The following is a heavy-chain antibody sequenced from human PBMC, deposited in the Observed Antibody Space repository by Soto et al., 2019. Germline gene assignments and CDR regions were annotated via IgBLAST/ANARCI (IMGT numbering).Heavy chain of an antibody. V-gene: IGHV3-49*03. CDR2: IRSKAYGGTT. J-gene: IGHJ4*02. Sequence: GGSLRLSCTASGFTFGYYAMSWFRQAPGKGLEWVGFIRSKAYGGTTEYAASVKGRFTISRDDSKSIAYLQMNSLKTEDTAVYYCTRDPWAVGGARYWGQGTLVTVSS. D-gene: IGHD1-26*01. CDR1: GFTFGYYA. CDR3: TRDPWAVGGARY.